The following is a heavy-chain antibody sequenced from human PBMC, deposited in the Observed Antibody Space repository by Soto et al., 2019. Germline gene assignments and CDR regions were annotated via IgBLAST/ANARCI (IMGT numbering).Heavy chain of an antibody. D-gene: IGHD3-9*01. CDR1: GFTFSSSA. CDR3: AGTLRYFDWLPLDY. CDR2: IWYDGSNK. Sequence: QVQLVESGGGVVQPGRSLRLSYAASGFTFSSSAMHWVRQAPGKGLEWVAVIWYDGSNKYYADSVKGRFTISRDNSKNTLYLQMNSLRAEDTAVYYCAGTLRYFDWLPLDYWGQGTLVTVSS. V-gene: IGHV3-33*01. J-gene: IGHJ4*02.